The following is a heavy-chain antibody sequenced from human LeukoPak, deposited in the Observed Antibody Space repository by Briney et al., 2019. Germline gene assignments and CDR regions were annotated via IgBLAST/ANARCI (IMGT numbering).Heavy chain of an antibody. CDR3: ARDQDGPGPTIDY. D-gene: IGHD1-14*01. V-gene: IGHV3-74*01. CDR2: ITNDGRTT. CDR1: GFTFNTYW. Sequence: GGSLRLSCAASGFTFNTYWMHWVRQSPGKGPVWVSRITNDGRTTFYADSVKGRFTISRDNAKNTLYLQMNSLRGEDTAVYYCARDQDGPGPTIDYWGQGTLVTVSS. J-gene: IGHJ4*02.